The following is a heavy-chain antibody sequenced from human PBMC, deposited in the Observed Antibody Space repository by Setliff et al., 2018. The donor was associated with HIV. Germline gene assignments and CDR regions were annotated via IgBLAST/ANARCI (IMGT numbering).Heavy chain of an antibody. J-gene: IGHJ6*03. CDR2: IGASGRTM. CDR1: GFTFSDYE. D-gene: IGHD5-18*01. CDR3: ARGGGYSYPGFSYYYMDV. Sequence: GGSLRLSCVASGFTFSDYELNWVRQAPGKRPEWLAYIGASGRTMYYADSVRGRFTISRDNSKNTLYLQMNSLRAEDTAVYYCARGGGYSYPGFSYYYMDVWGKGTTVTVSS. V-gene: IGHV3-23*01.